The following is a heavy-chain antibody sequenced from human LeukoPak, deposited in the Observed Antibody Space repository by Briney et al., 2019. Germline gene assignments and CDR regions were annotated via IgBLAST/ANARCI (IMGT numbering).Heavy chain of an antibody. J-gene: IGHJ4*02. V-gene: IGHV3-20*04. D-gene: IGHD3-22*01. Sequence: PGGSLRLSCAASGFTFDDYGMIWVRQAPGKGLEWVSGINWNGGSTGYADSVKGRFTISRDNAKNSLYLQMNSLRAEDTALYYCARIPDSSGYYSKYYFDYWGQGTLVTVSS. CDR1: GFTFDDYG. CDR2: INWNGGST. CDR3: ARIPDSSGYYSKYYFDY.